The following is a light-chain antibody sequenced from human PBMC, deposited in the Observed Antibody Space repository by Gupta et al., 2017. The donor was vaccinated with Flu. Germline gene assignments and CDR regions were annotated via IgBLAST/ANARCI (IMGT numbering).Light chain of an antibody. J-gene: IGKJ2*01. CDR1: QNVNEW. CDR3: HQGETWPNT. Sequence: IQMTQSPSSVSASVGDRVTITCRASQNVNEWVAWYQQKPGRAPKLLIYAASILQGGVPSRFSGSGSGTNFTLTISSLQPEDFATYYCHQGETWPNTFGQGTKLEIK. CDR2: AAS. V-gene: IGKV1-12*01.